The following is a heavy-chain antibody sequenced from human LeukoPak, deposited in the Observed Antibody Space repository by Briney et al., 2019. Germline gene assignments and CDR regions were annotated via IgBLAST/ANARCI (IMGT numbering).Heavy chain of an antibody. CDR2: IYSSGNT. CDR3: ARLRWQLVGPYFDY. D-gene: IGHD1-26*01. Sequence: PSETLSLTCSFSGDSISTYYWSWIRQSPGKGLEWIGHIYSSGNTDYNSSLKSRVTISVDTSKSQFSLRLSSVTATDTAVNYCARLRWQLVGPYFDYWGQGILVTVSS. V-gene: IGHV4-59*01. J-gene: IGHJ4*02. CDR1: GDSISTYY.